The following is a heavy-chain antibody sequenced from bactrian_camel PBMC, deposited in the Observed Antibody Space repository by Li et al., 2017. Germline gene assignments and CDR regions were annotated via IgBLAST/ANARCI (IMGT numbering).Heavy chain of an antibody. CDR3: ATARRRGESWSGEYEYNY. CDR2: MYTSRGNT. J-gene: IGHJ4*01. CDR1: GYTASSYC. D-gene: IGHD3*01. V-gene: IGHV3S1*01. Sequence: HVQLVESGGGSVQAGGSLRLSCAASGYTASSYCMGWFRQFPGKEREVVAAMYTSRGNTYYADSVKGRFTISRDNAKNTLYLQLNSLQTEDTAVYYCATARRRGESWSGEYEYNYWAQGTQVTVS.